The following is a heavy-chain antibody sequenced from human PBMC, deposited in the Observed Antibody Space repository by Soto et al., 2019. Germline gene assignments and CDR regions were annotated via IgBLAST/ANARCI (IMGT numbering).Heavy chain of an antibody. CDR2: ITSSGRTT. J-gene: IGHJ3*02. D-gene: IGHD3-22*01. Sequence: GGSLRVSCAASGFTFSDYYMNWIRQAPVKGLEWVSYITSSGRTTYYADSVKGRFTISRDNSKNTLYLQMNSLRAEDTAVYYCAKGSITMIVVVITPEAFDIWGQGTMVTVSS. CDR1: GFTFSDYY. V-gene: IGHV3-11*04. CDR3: AKGSITMIVVVITPEAFDI.